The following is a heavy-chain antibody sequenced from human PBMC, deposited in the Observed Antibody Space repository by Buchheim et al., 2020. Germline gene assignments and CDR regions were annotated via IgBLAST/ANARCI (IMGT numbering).Heavy chain of an antibody. D-gene: IGHD3-22*01. CDR2: IYGGGAT. Sequence: EVQLVESGGGLVQPGGSLRLSCAVSGFTVSSDSMSWVRQAPGKGLEWVSAIYGGGATYYTDSVKGRFNISRDSSKNTLYLQMNRLRVEDTAMYSCARWQPSGSWFDLGGQGT. CDR1: GFTVSSDS. CDR3: ARWQPSGSWFDL. J-gene: IGHJ5*02. V-gene: IGHV3-66*01.